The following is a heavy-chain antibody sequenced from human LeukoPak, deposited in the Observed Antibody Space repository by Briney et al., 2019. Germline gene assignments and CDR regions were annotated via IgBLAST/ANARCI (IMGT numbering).Heavy chain of an antibody. D-gene: IGHD3-22*01. CDR3: TRLIVGDGSGYCPSWFDY. CDR2: IRGKAYGGTT. J-gene: IGHJ4*02. CDR1: GFTFGDYA. V-gene: IGHV3-49*04. Sequence: GGSLRLSCTASGFTFGDYAMSWVRQAPGKGLEWVGFIRGKAYGGTTEYAASVKGRFTISRDDSKTIAYLQMNSLKTEDTAVYYCTRLIVGDGSGYCPSWFDYWGQGTLVTVSS.